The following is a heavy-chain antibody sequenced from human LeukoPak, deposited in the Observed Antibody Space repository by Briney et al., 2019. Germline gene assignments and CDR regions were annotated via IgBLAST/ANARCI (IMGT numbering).Heavy chain of an antibody. Sequence: GGSLRLSCAASEFTFSSYDMHWVRQATGKGLEWVSTIDTAGNAWYPDSVKGRFTISRENAKNSLNLQMNSLRVGDTAVYYCARAKMPGIQTAGRVNYFDSSGQGTLVTVSA. D-gene: IGHD6-13*01. V-gene: IGHV3-13*01. CDR1: EFTFSSYD. CDR3: ARAKMPGIQTAGRVNYFDS. J-gene: IGHJ4*02. CDR2: IDTAGNA.